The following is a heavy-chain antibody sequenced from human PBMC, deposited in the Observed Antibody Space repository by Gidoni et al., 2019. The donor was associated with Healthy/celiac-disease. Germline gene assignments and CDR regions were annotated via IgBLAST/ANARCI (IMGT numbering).Heavy chain of an antibody. J-gene: IGHJ6*02. CDR2: FDPEDGET. CDR1: GYTLTELS. CDR3: ATGDSAQTAMVKYYGMDV. V-gene: IGHV1-24*01. D-gene: IGHD5-18*01. Sequence: QVQLVQSGAEVKKPGASVKVSCKVSGYTLTELSMHWVRQAPGKGLEWMGGFDPEDGETIYAQKFQGRVTMTEDTSTDTAYMELSSLRSEDTAVYYCATGDSAQTAMVKYYGMDVWGQGTTVTVSS.